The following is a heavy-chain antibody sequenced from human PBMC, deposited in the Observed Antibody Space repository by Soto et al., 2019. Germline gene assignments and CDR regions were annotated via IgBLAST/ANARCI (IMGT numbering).Heavy chain of an antibody. CDR1: GFMFSNHG. D-gene: IGHD1-1*01. CDR2: ICSDGNNR. V-gene: IGHV3-33*01. CDR3: VRGDNWNDEASDY. J-gene: IGHJ4*02. Sequence: QVQLVESGGGVVQPGRSLRLSCAASGFMFSNHGMHWVRQAPGKGLEWVAVICSDGNNRYYADSVKGRVTISRDNSKTTVYLQMNSLRAEDTAVYYCVRGDNWNDEASDYWGQGTLVTVSS.